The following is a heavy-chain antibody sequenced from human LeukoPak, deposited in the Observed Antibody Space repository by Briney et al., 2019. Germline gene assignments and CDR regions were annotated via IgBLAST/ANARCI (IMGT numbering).Heavy chain of an antibody. CDR1: GGSISSSSYY. CDR3: ARHEVRYGRWLQRRHYYFDY. V-gene: IGHV4-39*01. Sequence: PSETLSLICTVSGGSISSSSYYWGWIRQPPGKGLEWIGSIYYSGSTYYNPSLKSRVTISVDTSKNQFSLKLSSVTAADTAVYYCARHEVRYGRWLQRRHYYFDYWGQGTLVTVSS. D-gene: IGHD5-24*01. CDR2: IYYSGST. J-gene: IGHJ4*02.